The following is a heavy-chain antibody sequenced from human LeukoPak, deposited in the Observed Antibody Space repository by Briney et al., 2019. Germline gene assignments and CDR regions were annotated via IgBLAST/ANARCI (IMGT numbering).Heavy chain of an antibody. J-gene: IGHJ4*02. Sequence: QPGGSLRLSCAASGFTFSSYTMNWVRQAPGKGLGWVSYISSSGSSVYYADSVKGRFSISRDNAKNSLYLQMNSLRDEDTAVYYCASSGSYRFDYWGQGTLVTVSS. CDR3: ASSGSYRFDY. CDR1: GFTFSSYT. D-gene: IGHD1-26*01. V-gene: IGHV3-48*02. CDR2: ISSSGSSV.